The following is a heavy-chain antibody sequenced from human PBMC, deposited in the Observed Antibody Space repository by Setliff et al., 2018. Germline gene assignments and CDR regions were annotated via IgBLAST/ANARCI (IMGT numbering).Heavy chain of an antibody. Sequence: GESLTISCKASGYSFTDYWIAWVRQMPGKGLEWMGTIYPSNSNIKYSPSFEAQITFSVDKSITTAYLQWSSLKASDTAIYYCARHRVGNSGYAIPILDFWGQGALVTVSS. CDR1: GYSFTDYW. CDR3: ARHRVGNSGYAIPILDF. J-gene: IGHJ4*02. D-gene: IGHD5-12*01. V-gene: IGHV5-51*01. CDR2: IYPSNSNI.